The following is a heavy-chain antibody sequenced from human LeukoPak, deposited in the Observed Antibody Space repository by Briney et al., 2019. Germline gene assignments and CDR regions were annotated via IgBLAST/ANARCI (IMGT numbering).Heavy chain of an antibody. J-gene: IGHJ6*02. CDR2: ISYDGGNK. Sequence: GGSLRLSCAASGFPFSSYGMHWVRQAPGKGLEWVSYISYDGGNKYYADSVKGRFTISRDNSKKTLYLQMNSLRGDDTGMYFCAKDSSSSNYYYGLDVWGQGTTVIVSS. CDR1: GFPFSSYG. D-gene: IGHD6-13*01. CDR3: AKDSSSSNYYYGLDV. V-gene: IGHV3-30*02.